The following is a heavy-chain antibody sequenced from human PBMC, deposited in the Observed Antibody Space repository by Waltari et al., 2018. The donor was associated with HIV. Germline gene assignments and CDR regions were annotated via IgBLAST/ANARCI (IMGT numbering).Heavy chain of an antibody. CDR2: INHSGST. Sequence: QVQLQQWGAGLLKPSETLSLTCAVYGGSFSGYYWSWIRQPPGKGLEWIGEINHSGSTNYNPSLKSRVTISVDTSRNQFSLKLSSVTAADTAVYYCASDSGSPRDFDYWGQGTLVTVSS. CDR3: ASDSGSPRDFDY. D-gene: IGHD1-26*01. CDR1: GGSFSGYY. J-gene: IGHJ4*02. V-gene: IGHV4-34*01.